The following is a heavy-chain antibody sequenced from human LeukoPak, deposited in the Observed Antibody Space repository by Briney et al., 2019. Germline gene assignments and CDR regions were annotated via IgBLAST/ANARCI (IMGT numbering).Heavy chain of an antibody. J-gene: IGHJ5*02. V-gene: IGHV4-59*01. Sequence: SETLSLTCTVSGGSISPYHWSWVRQPPGKGLEWIGYIYNTGSTNYNPSLKSRVTISVDTSKNQFSLNLTSVTAADTAVCYCVYYSIVSGCFDPWGQGTLVTVSS. CDR3: VYYSIVSGCFDP. D-gene: IGHD5/OR15-5a*01. CDR2: IYNTGST. CDR1: GGSISPYH.